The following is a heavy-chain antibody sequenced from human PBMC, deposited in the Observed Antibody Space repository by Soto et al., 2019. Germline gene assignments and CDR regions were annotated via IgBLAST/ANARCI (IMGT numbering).Heavy chain of an antibody. V-gene: IGHV4-31*11. CDR2: ITYSEAT. J-gene: IGHJ4*02. CDR3: ARDFEMSAMGH. CDR1: GASITGADSY. D-gene: IGHD3-9*01. Sequence: SETLSLTCAVSGASITGADSYWFWIRKHPGKGLECIGYITYSEATYYNPSLRSRVTISAYWSENKFSLTLMSVTAADRPVYFCARDFEMSAMGHWGQGTSVTVSS.